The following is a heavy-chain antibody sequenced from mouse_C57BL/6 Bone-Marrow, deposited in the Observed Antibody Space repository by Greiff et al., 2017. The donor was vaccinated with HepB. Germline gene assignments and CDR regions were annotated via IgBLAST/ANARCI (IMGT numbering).Heavy chain of an antibody. Sequence: EVKLVESGEGLVKPGGSLKLSCAASGFTFSSYAMSWVRQTPEKRLEWVAYISSGGDYIYYADTVKGRFTISRDNARNTLYLQMSSLESEDTDMYYSTRRPLNYYYDAWDFDVWGTGTAVTVS. CDR1: GFTFSSYA. CDR3: TRRPLNYYYDAWDFDV. D-gene: IGHD1-1*01. V-gene: IGHV5-9-1*02. J-gene: IGHJ1*03. CDR2: ISSGGDYI.